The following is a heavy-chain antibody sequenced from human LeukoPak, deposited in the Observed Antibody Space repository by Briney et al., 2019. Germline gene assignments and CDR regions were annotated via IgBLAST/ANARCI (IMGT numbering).Heavy chain of an antibody. CDR3: ARRDGYCSSTSCYADYYYGMDV. CDR1: GYVFSNYW. CDR2: IFPADSDT. J-gene: IGHJ6*02. D-gene: IGHD2-2*01. V-gene: IGHV5-51*01. Sequence: GESLKISCKGSGYVFSNYWTGWVRQMPGKGLEWMGIIFPADSDTRYSPSFQGQVTISVDKSISTAYLQWSSLKASDTAMYYCARRDGYCSSTSCYADYYYGMDVWGQGTTVTVSS.